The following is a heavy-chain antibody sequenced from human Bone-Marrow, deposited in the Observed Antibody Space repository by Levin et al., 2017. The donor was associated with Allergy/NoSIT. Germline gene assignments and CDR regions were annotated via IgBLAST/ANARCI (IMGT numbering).Heavy chain of an antibody. J-gene: IGHJ4*02. V-gene: IGHV3-49*03. CDR3: TTEDGVTPK. CDR1: GFSFGDFA. D-gene: IGHD3-10*01. Sequence: GGSLRLSCVTSGFSFGDFALSWFRQPPGKRPEWIGFIRSKAYAETTHYAASVKGRFTISRDDSVSIAYLQLESLRTEDTAVYYCTTEDGVTPKWGQGTLVTVS. CDR2: IRSKAYAETT.